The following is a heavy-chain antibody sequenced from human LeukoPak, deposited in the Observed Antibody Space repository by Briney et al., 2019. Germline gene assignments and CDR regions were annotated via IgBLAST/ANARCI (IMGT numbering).Heavy chain of an antibody. CDR1: GFTFSSYS. D-gene: IGHD3-3*01. CDR3: ARGSGSITVFGVDMTPPDY. Sequence: PGGSLRLSCAASGFTFSSYSMNWVRQAPGKGLEWVSATSGSGGSTYYADSVKGRFTISRDNSKNTLYLQMNSLRAEDTAVYYCARGSGSITVFGVDMTPPDYWGQGTLVTVSS. CDR2: TSGSGGST. J-gene: IGHJ4*02. V-gene: IGHV3-23*01.